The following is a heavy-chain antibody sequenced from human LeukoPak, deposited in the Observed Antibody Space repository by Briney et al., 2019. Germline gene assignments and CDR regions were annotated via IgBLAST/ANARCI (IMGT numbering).Heavy chain of an antibody. V-gene: IGHV3-11*06. J-gene: IGHJ3*02. Sequence: GGSLRLSCAASGFIFSDYYMSWIRQAPGKGLEWVSYISGSTRYTNYADSVKGRFTISRDNAKNSLSLQMNSLRAEDTAVYYCARAWQWAFDIWGQGTMVTVSS. CDR1: GFIFSDYY. CDR3: ARAWQWAFDI. CDR2: ISGSTRYT. D-gene: IGHD2-8*01.